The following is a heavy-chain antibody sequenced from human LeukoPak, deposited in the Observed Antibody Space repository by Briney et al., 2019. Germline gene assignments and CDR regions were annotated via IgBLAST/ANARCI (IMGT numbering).Heavy chain of an antibody. CDR1: GGSISSYY. CDR3: ARRHWGPIDY. CDR2: IYYSGST. J-gene: IGHJ4*02. Sequence: SETLSLTCTVSGGSISSYYWSWIRQPPGKGLEWIGYIYYSGSTNYNPSLKSRVTISVDTSKNQFSLRLSSVTAADTAVYYCARRHWGPIDYWGQGTLVTVSS. D-gene: IGHD7-27*01. V-gene: IGHV4-59*08.